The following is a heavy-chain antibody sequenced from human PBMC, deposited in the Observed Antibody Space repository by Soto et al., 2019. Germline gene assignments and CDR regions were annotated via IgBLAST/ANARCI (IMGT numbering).Heavy chain of an antibody. CDR3: ARIKWGLDYYSGMDV. CDR1: GYTFTGYF. J-gene: IGHJ6*02. Sequence: ASVKVSCKASGYTFTGYFIQWLRQAPGQGLEWVAWINPKTAATNYAKKFQDRVTVTSDTSFSTAYLELTRLRPDDTALYYCARIKWGLDYYSGMDVWGQGTAVTVSS. V-gene: IGHV1-2*02. CDR2: INPKTAAT. D-gene: IGHD1-26*01.